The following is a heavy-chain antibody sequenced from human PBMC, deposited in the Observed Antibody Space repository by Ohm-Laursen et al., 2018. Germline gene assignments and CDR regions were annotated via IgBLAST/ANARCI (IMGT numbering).Heavy chain of an antibody. J-gene: IGHJ4*02. CDR1: GGSMTSFY. Sequence: SETLSLTCIVSGGSMTSFYWSWIRQPPRKELEWIGYIYYSGSTNYNPSLKSRVTMSTDTSKNQYSLKLTSVTAADTAVYYCARIHPADTTRFDDWGRGTLVTVSS. CDR2: IYYSGST. V-gene: IGHV4-59*08. D-gene: IGHD1-1*01. CDR3: ARIHPADTTRFDD.